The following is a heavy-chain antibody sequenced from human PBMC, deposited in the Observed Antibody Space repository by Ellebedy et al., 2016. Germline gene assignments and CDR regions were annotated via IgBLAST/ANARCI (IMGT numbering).Heavy chain of an antibody. CDR1: GFTFSDYY. CDR2: ISSSGSTI. Sequence: GGSLRLXXAASGFTFSDYYMSWIRQAPGKGLEWVSYISSSGSTIYYADSVKGRFTISRDNAKNSLYLQMNSLRAEDTAVYYCARAWRSYWYFDLWGRGTLVTVSS. CDR3: ARAWRSYWYFDL. V-gene: IGHV3-11*01. J-gene: IGHJ2*01.